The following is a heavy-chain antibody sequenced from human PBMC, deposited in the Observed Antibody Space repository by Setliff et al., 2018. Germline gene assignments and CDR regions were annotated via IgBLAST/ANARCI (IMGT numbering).Heavy chain of an antibody. CDR1: GFTFSSYW. CDR3: ARDPKLVGAPERAFDY. J-gene: IGHJ4*02. D-gene: IGHD1-26*01. V-gene: IGHV3-74*01. Sequence: GSLRLSCAASGFTFSSYWMYWVRQAPGKGLVWVSRINRDGSYTVYADSVEGRFTISRDNAKNTLYLQMNSLGAEDTAVYYCARDPKLVGAPERAFDYWGQGTQVTVSS. CDR2: INRDGSYT.